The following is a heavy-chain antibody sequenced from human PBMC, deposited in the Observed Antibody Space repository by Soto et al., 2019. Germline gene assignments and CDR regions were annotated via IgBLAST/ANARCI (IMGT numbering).Heavy chain of an antibody. CDR1: GFTFSSYG. CDR2: IWYDGSNK. D-gene: IGHD6-6*01. J-gene: IGHJ5*02. V-gene: IGHV3-33*01. CDR3: ARVAISIAVRSAENFGFDP. Sequence: GGSLRLSCAASGFTFSSYGMHWVRQAPGKGLEWVAVIWYDGSNKYYADSVKGRFTISRDNAKNSLYLQMNSLRAEDTAVYYCARVAISIAVRSAENFGFDPWGQGTLVTVSS.